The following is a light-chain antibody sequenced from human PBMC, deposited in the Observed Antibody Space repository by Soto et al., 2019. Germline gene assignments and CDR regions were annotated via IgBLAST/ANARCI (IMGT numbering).Light chain of an antibody. CDR2: EDT. V-gene: IGLV3-1*01. Sequence: SYELTQPPSVSLSPGQTASITCSGDKLGDKYACWYQEKPGQSPVLVIYEDTKRPSGIPERFSGSNSGNTATLTISGTQAMDEADYYCQAWDSSTVVFGTGTKLTVL. CDR3: QAWDSSTVV. CDR1: KLGDKY. J-gene: IGLJ1*01.